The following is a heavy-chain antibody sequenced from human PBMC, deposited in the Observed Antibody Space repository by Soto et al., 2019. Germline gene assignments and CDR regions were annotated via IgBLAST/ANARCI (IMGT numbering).Heavy chain of an antibody. Sequence: ASVKVSCKVSGYTLTELSMHWVRQAPGKGLEWMGGFDPEDGETIYAQKFQGRVTMTEDTSTDTAYMELSSLRSEDTAVYYCATGVGGVITTIFRYYYYGMDVWGQGTTVTV. CDR3: ATGVGGVITTIFRYYYYGMDV. J-gene: IGHJ6*02. CDR1: GYTLTELS. D-gene: IGHD3-22*01. CDR2: FDPEDGET. V-gene: IGHV1-24*01.